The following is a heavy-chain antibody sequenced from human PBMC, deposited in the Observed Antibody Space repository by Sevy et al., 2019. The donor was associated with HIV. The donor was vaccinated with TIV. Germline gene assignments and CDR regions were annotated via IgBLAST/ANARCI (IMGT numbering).Heavy chain of an antibody. CDR2: INSDGSST. V-gene: IGHV3-74*01. Sequence: GESLKISCAASGFTFSSYWMHWVRQAPGKGLVWVSRINSDGSSTSYADSVKGRFTISRDNAKNTRYLQMNSLRAEDTAVYYCARDHSSGWYGLDYYYYYGMDVWGQGTTVTVSS. CDR3: ARDHSSGWYGLDYYYYYGMDV. CDR1: GFTFSSYW. J-gene: IGHJ6*02. D-gene: IGHD6-19*01.